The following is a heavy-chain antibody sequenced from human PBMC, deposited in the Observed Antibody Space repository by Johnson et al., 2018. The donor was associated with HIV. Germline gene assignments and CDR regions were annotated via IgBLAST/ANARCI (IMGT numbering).Heavy chain of an antibody. V-gene: IGHV3-30*03. D-gene: IGHD5-24*01. Sequence: QVQLVESGGGVVQPGRSLRLSCAASGFTFRSFGMHWVRQAPGKGLEWVAVISYDGSNKYYADSVKGRFTISRDNSKNTLYLQMNSLRAEDTAVYYCARQKNSQGRWLQFDAFDIWCQGTMVTVSS. CDR3: ARQKNSQGRWLQFDAFDI. CDR1: GFTFRSFG. CDR2: ISYDGSNK. J-gene: IGHJ3*02.